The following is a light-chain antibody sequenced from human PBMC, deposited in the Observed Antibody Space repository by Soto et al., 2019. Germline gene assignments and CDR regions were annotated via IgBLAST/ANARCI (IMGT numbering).Light chain of an antibody. CDR2: DVS. V-gene: IGLV2-14*01. CDR1: SGDVGGYNY. CDR3: SSYTSSSTPYV. J-gene: IGLJ1*01. Sequence: LTNAAPGSGAPRQVIPIRCPGTSGDVGGYNYVSWYQQHPGKAPKLMIYDVSNRPSGVSNRFSGSTSGNTASLTISGLQAEDEADYYCSSYTSSSTPYVFGTGTKVTGL.